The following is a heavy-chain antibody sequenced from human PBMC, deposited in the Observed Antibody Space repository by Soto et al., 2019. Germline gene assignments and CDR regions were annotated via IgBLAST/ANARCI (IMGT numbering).Heavy chain of an antibody. Sequence: EVQLVESGGGLEKPGGSLRRSCVASGVSFSNAWMDWVRQAPGKGLEWVGRIKRKADGETTDYAAPVKGRFPISRDDTKNTLYLQMNSLRADDTGLYYCVTSRRGDLTNWGQGTPVTVSS. CDR3: VTSRRGDLTN. CDR1: GVSFSNAW. D-gene: IGHD3-16*01. CDR2: IKRKADGETT. J-gene: IGHJ4*02. V-gene: IGHV3-15*07.